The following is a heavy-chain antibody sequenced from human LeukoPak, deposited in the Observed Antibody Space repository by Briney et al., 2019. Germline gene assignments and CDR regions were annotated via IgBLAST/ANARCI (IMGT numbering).Heavy chain of an antibody. Sequence: SDTLSLTCAVYGGSFSSYYWTWLPQTPAKGLEWIGEINPIGYCNYKLSRKSRVTIAVDTSKNQFSLKLNSVAAADAAVYFCARGRDVRVLHILHYYYNALQGWGEGGTLSVSS. D-gene: IGHD3-9*01. CDR1: GGSFSSYY. V-gene: IGHV4-34*01. CDR2: INPIGYC. CDR3: ARGRDVRVLHILHYYYNALQG. J-gene: IGHJ6*01.